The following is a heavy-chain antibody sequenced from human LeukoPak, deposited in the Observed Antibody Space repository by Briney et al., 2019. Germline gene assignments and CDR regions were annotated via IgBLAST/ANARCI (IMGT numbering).Heavy chain of an antibody. CDR2: IYPGDSDT. CDR1: GYSFTSYW. Sequence: GASLKISCKGSGYSFTSYWIGWVRQMPGKGLEGMGSIYPGDSDTRYSPSFQGQVTISADKSISTAYLQWSSLKASDTAMYYCARLVDTAMVIGYYFDYWGQGTLVTVSS. J-gene: IGHJ4*02. CDR3: ARLVDTAMVIGYYFDY. V-gene: IGHV5-51*01. D-gene: IGHD5-18*01.